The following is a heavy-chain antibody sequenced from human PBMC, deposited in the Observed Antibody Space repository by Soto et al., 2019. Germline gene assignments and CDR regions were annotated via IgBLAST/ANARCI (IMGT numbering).Heavy chain of an antibody. V-gene: IGHV1-3*01. CDR2: INAGNGNT. CDR1: GYTFTSYA. CDR3: ATGNFGENAFDI. Sequence: ASVKVSCKASGYTFTSYAMHWVRQAPGQRLEWMGWINAGNGNTKYSQKFQGRVTITRDTSASTAYMELSSLRSEDTAVYYCATGNFGENAFDIWGQGTMVTVSS. D-gene: IGHD3-10*01. J-gene: IGHJ3*02.